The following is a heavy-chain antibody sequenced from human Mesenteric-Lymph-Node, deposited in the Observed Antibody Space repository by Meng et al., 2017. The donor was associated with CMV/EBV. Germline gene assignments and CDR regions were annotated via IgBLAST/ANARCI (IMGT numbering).Heavy chain of an antibody. D-gene: IGHD6-13*01. CDR2: IKSKTDGGTT. CDR3: TTDWYSSSWYRVGNYGMDV. CDR1: GFTFSNAW. V-gene: IGHV3-15*01. J-gene: IGHJ6*02. Sequence: GESLKISCAASGFTFSNAWMSWVRQAPGKGLEWVGRIKSKTDGGTTDYAAPVKGRFTISRDDSKNTLYLQMNSLKTEDTAVYYCTTDWYSSSWYRVGNYGMDVWGQGTTVTVSS.